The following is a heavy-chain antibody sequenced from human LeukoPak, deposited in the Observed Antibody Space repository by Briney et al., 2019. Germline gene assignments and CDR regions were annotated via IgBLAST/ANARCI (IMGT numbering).Heavy chain of an antibody. CDR2: IGGSGGST. CDR1: GFTFSSYA. J-gene: IGHJ4*02. CDR3: AKDPTLLGAFDY. D-gene: IGHD7-27*01. Sequence: GGSLRLSCAASGFTFSSYAMSWVRQAPGKGLEWVSAIGGSGGSTYYADSVKGRFTISRDNSKNTLYLQMNSLRAEDTAVYYCAKDPTLLGAFDYWGQGTLVTVSS. V-gene: IGHV3-23*01.